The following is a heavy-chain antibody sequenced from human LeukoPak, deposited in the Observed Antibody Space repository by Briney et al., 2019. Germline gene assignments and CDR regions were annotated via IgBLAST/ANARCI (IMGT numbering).Heavy chain of an antibody. V-gene: IGHV3-43*02. J-gene: IGHJ4*02. CDR1: GFTFDDYA. Sequence: GGSLRLSCAASGFTFDDYAMHWVRQAPGKGLEWVSLISGDGGSTYYADSVKGRFTISRDNSKNSLYLQMNSLRTEDTALYYCAGGGNPYYFDYWGQGILVTVSS. CDR2: ISGDGGST. D-gene: IGHD3-10*01. CDR3: AGGGNPYYFDY.